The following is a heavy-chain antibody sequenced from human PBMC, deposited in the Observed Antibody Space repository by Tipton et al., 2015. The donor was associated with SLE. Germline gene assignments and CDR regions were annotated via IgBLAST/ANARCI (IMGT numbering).Heavy chain of an antibody. J-gene: IGHJ6*03. V-gene: IGHV4-59*01. CDR2: NQNSGNT. CDR3: ASQYYDFWSAYYYMDD. CDR1: GGSITSYY. D-gene: IGHD3-3*01. Sequence: TLSLTCTVAGGSITSYYCCWIRRPPGKGVEWFGYNQNSGNTNYNPSLKSRVTISIDTSKNQFSLKLTSAIAADTAVYYCASQYYDFWSAYYYMDDWGQGTTVTVSS.